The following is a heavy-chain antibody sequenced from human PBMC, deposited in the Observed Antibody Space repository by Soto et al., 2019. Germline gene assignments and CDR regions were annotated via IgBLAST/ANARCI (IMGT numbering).Heavy chain of an antibody. D-gene: IGHD4-17*01. CDR3: ARLENYGDYEDY. V-gene: IGHV4-31*03. CDR1: GGSISSGGYY. J-gene: IGHJ4*02. CDR2: IYYSGST. Sequence: SETLSLTCTVSGGSISSGGYYWSWIRQHPGKGLEWIGYIYYSGSTYYNPSLKSRVTISVDTSKNQFSLKLSSVTAADTAVYYCARLENYGDYEDYWGQGTLVTVS.